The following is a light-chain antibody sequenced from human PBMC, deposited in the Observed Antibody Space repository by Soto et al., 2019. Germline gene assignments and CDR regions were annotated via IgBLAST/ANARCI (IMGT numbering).Light chain of an antibody. Sequence: EIAMTQSPATLSVSPGQRATLSCRASQNVNNNLAWYQQKPGHAPSLLMYNVSTRATGFPARFSSSGSGTEFTLTISSLQSEDSAIYYCQQYNTLNTFGQGTKLEIK. J-gene: IGKJ2*01. CDR2: NVS. V-gene: IGKV3-15*01. CDR3: QQYNTLNT. CDR1: QNVNNN.